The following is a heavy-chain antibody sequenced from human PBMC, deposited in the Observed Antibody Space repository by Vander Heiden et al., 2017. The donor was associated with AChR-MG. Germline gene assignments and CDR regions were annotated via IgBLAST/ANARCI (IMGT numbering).Heavy chain of an antibody. CDR1: GFTFSSYD. CDR3: ARVGKTGRGDGSGMDV. Sequence: EVQLVESGGGLVQPGGSLRLSCAASGFTFSSYDMHWVRQATGKGLEWVSAIGTAGDTYYPGSVKGRFTISRENAKNSLYLQMNSLRAGDTAVYYCARVGKTGRGDGSGMDVWGQGTTVTVSS. CDR2: IGTAGDT. D-gene: IGHD3-10*01. V-gene: IGHV3-13*01. J-gene: IGHJ6*02.